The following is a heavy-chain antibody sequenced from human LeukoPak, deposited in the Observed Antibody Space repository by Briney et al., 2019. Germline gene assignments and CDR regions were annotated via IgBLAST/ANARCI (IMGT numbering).Heavy chain of an antibody. CDR3: ARQGGSFFSFSTFFDY. Sequence: PRGSLRLSCAASGFTFSSYAVSWVRQAPGKGLEWVSAISGSGGSTYYADSVKGRFTISRDNAKKSLYLQMNSLRAEDTAVYYCARQGGSFFSFSTFFDYWGQGTLVTVSS. CDR1: GFTFSSYA. D-gene: IGHD1-26*01. V-gene: IGHV3-23*01. CDR2: ISGSGGST. J-gene: IGHJ4*02.